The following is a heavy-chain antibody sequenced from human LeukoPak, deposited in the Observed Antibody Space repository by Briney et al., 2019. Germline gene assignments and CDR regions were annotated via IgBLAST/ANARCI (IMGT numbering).Heavy chain of an antibody. Sequence: GGSLRLSCAASGFSLRNYAMNWVRQVPGKGLEWVSSIGGSDDTTYYADSVKGRFTISSDFSTNTVSLQMTSLRAEDTAVYFCAKGLVVNDNYFDSWGQGTLVTVSS. V-gene: IGHV3-23*01. D-gene: IGHD2-2*01. CDR3: AKGLVVNDNYFDS. J-gene: IGHJ4*02. CDR1: GFSLRNYA. CDR2: IGGSDDTT.